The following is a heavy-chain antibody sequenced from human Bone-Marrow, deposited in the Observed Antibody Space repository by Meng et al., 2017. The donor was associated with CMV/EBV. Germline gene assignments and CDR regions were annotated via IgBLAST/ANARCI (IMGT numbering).Heavy chain of an antibody. CDR1: GFTFSSYA. J-gene: IGHJ4*02. V-gene: IGHV3-23*01. CDR3: ARGRTAAAGRGFFEY. Sequence: GESLKISCAASGFTFSSYAMSWVRQAPGKGLEWVSAISGSGGSTYYADSGKGRFTISRANSKNTLYLQMNSLKDEDTAVYYCARGRTAAAGRGFFEYWGQGALVTVSS. CDR2: ISGSGGST. D-gene: IGHD6-13*01.